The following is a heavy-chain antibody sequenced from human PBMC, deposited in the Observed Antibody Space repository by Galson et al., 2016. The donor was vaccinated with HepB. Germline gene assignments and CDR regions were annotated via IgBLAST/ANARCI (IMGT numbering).Heavy chain of an antibody. CDR3: SRDSYIVVVTTPPTYWYFDV. CDR2: ISSSSSYM. V-gene: IGHV3-21*01. CDR1: GFTFSSYN. D-gene: IGHD2-21*02. J-gene: IGHJ2*01. Sequence: SLRLSCAASGFTFSSYNMIWVRQAPGKGLEWVPSISSSSSYMYYADSVKGRFTLSRDNAKNSLYLQMNSLRAEDTALYFCSRDSYIVVVTTPPTYWYFDVWGRGTLVTVSS.